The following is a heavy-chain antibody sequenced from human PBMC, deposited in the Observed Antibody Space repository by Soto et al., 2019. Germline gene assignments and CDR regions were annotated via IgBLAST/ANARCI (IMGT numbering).Heavy chain of an antibody. Sequence: GGSLRLSCAASGFTFSNAWMSWVRQAPGKGLEWVGRIKSKTDGGTTDYAAPVKGRFTISRDDSKNTLYLQMNSLKTEDTAVYYCTTENTRSYDYSTLYYYYYYMDVWGKGTTVTVSS. CDR1: GFTFSNAW. CDR3: TTENTRSYDYSTLYYYYYYMDV. CDR2: IKSKTDGGTT. J-gene: IGHJ6*03. D-gene: IGHD4-4*01. V-gene: IGHV3-15*01.